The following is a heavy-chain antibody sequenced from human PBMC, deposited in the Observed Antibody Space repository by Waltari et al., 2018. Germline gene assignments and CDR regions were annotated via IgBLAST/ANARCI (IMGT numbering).Heavy chain of an antibody. CDR2: LYSDGTT. V-gene: IGHV3-23*03. D-gene: IGHD4-17*01. Sequence: VQLLASGGASFRLGGPLRSSCQAFGFTFITYAMTWVRQAPGKGLEWVSLLYSDGTTYYADSVKGRFSVSRDNSKNTLYLQMNSLRVEDTAIYYCANRGLDYGDQGKDYWGQGTLVTVSS. CDR3: ANRGLDYGDQGKDY. J-gene: IGHJ4*02. CDR1: GFTFITYA.